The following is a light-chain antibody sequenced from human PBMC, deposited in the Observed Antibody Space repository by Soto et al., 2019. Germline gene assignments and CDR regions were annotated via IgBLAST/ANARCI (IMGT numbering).Light chain of an antibody. CDR1: SSDVGSYNL. CDR2: EGT. J-gene: IGLJ3*02. V-gene: IGLV2-23*01. CDR3: CSYAGSNNLV. Sequence: QSALTQPASVSGSPGQSITISCTGTSSDVGSYNLVSWYQQHPGKAPKLMISEGTKRPSGVSSRFSGSKLGNTASLTISGLQSEDEADYYCCSYAGSNNLVFGGGTKLTVL.